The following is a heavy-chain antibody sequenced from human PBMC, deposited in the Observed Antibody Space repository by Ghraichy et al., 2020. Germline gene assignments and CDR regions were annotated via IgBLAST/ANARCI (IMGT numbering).Heavy chain of an antibody. CDR2: ISSSSSYM. D-gene: IGHD2-2*01. Sequence: GGSLRLSCAASGFTFSSYSMNWVRQAPGKGLEWVSSISSSSSYMYYADSVKGRFTISRDNAKNSLYLQMNSLRAEDTAVYYCARSGGYCSSTSCYSPLYYYYGMDVWGQGTTVTVSS. CDR3: ARSGGYCSSTSCYSPLYYYYGMDV. CDR1: GFTFSSYS. J-gene: IGHJ6*02. V-gene: IGHV3-21*01.